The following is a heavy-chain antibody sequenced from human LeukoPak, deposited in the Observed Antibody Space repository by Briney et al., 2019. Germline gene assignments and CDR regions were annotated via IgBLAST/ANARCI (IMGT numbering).Heavy chain of an antibody. Sequence: ASVKVSCKASGYTFTSYDINWVRQATGQGLEWMGWINPNSGDTGYAQNFQGRVTMTRNTAISTAYMELNSLTSEDTAVYYCARINSGSREQPHWGQGTQVTVSS. V-gene: IGHV1-8*02. CDR2: INPNSGDT. CDR3: ARINSGSREQPH. J-gene: IGHJ1*01. D-gene: IGHD1-26*01. CDR1: GYTFTSYD.